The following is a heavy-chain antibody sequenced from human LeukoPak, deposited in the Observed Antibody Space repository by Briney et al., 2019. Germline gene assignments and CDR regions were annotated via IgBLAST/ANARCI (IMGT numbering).Heavy chain of an antibody. CDR1: GGSISSHY. D-gene: IGHD6-19*01. CDR3: ARAPQYSSGSAYYYYYMDV. CDR2: IYYSGST. Sequence: SETLSLTCTVSGGSISSHYWSWIRQPPGKGLEWIGYIYYSGSTNYNPSLKSRVTISVDTSKNQFSLKLSSVTAADTAVYYCARAPQYSSGSAYYYYYMDVWGKGTTVTVSS. V-gene: IGHV4-59*11. J-gene: IGHJ6*03.